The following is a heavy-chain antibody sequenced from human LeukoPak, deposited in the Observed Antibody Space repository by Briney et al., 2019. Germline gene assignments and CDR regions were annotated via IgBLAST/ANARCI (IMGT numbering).Heavy chain of an antibody. Sequence: GGSLRLSCAASGFTFSTYWMSWVRQAPGKGLEWVANMNEDGSEKYYVDSVKGRFTISRDNAKNSLYLQMNSPRAEDTAVYYCARGVYQLDYWGQGTLVTVSS. CDR3: ARGVYQLDY. CDR1: GFTFSTYW. V-gene: IGHV3-7*01. D-gene: IGHD2-2*02. J-gene: IGHJ4*02. CDR2: MNEDGSEK.